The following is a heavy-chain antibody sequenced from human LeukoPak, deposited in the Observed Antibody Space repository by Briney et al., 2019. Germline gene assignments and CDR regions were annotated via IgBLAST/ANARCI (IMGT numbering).Heavy chain of an antibody. Sequence: SETLSLPCTVSGVSISNYYWSWIRQPPGKGLEWIGFIYHSGSTNYNPSLKSPVTISLDTSKNQFSLKLSSVTAADTAVYYCARRGFKMGYCSSTSCSRTGFDYWGQGTLVTVSS. V-gene: IGHV4-59*12. D-gene: IGHD2-2*01. CDR3: ARRGFKMGYCSSTSCSRTGFDY. CDR2: IYHSGST. CDR1: GVSISNYY. J-gene: IGHJ4*02.